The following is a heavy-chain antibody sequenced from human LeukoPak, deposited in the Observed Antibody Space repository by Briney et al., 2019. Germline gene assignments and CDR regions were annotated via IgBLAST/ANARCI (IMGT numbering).Heavy chain of an antibody. CDR2: VVPLFVTP. Sequence: ASVKASCKTSGGTFRSTAFNWVRQAPGQGLEWMGGVVPLFVTPTYALKFRGRVTITADESTSTAYMELSSLRSEDTAVYYCASSGGIAARPGYYYYGMDVWGQGTTVTVSS. V-gene: IGHV1-69*13. CDR3: ASSGGIAARPGYYYYGMDV. D-gene: IGHD6-6*01. J-gene: IGHJ6*02. CDR1: GGTFRSTA.